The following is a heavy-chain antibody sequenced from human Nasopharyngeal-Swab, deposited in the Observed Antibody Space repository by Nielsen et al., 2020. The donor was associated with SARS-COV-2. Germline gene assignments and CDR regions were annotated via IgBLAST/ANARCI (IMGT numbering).Heavy chain of an antibody. V-gene: IGHV4-34*01. Sequence: PGKGLEWMGEINHNGRTNYNPSLKSRGSISLDPSKNQFSLKLSSVTAADTAVYYCARGRRVATIFHGWAPYYMDVWGKGTTVTVSS. CDR2: INHNGRT. CDR3: ARGRRVATIFHGWAPYYMDV. J-gene: IGHJ6*03. D-gene: IGHD5-12*01.